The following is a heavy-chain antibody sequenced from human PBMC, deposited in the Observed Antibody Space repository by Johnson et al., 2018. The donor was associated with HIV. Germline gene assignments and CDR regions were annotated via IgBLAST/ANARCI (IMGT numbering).Heavy chain of an antibody. CDR3: ARWEFKDAFDI. J-gene: IGHJ3*02. V-gene: IGHV3-30-3*01. Sequence: QVQLVESGGGVVQPGRSLRLSCAASGFTFSSYAMHWVRQAPGKGLEWVAVISYDGSNKYYADSVKGRFTISRDNSKNTLYLQMNSLRAEDTAVYYCARWEFKDAFDIWGQGTMVTVSS. D-gene: IGHD1-26*01. CDR1: GFTFSSYA. CDR2: ISYDGSNK.